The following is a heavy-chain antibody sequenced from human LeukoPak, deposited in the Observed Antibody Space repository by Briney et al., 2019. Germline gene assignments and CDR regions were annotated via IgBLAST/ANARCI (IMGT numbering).Heavy chain of an antibody. V-gene: IGHV1-2*02. CDR3: ARVSSVVVPAGSFDY. Sequence: ASVKVSCKASGYTFTSYYMHWVRQAPGQGLEWMGWINPNSGGTNYAQKFRGRVTMTRDTSISTAYMELSRLRSDDTAVYYCARVSSVVVPAGSFDYWGQGTLVTVSS. D-gene: IGHD2-2*01. J-gene: IGHJ4*02. CDR1: GYTFTSYY. CDR2: INPNSGGT.